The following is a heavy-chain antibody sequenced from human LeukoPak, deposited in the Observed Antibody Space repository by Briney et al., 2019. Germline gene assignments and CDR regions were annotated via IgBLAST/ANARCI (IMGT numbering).Heavy chain of an antibody. V-gene: IGHV4-38-2*02. CDR1: GYSISSGYY. CDR3: ARFFSAATWGYNWFGP. CDR2: IHHSGST. D-gene: IGHD2-15*01. J-gene: IGHJ5*02. Sequence: SETLSLTCTVSGYSISSGYYWGWIRQPPGKGLEWIGNIHHSGSTYYKPSLRSRVIISVDTSKNQFSLRLSSVTAADTAVYYCARFFSAATWGYNWFGPWGQGTLVTVSS.